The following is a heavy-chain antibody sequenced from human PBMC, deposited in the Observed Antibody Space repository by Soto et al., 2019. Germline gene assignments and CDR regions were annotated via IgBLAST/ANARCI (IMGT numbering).Heavy chain of an antibody. CDR2: TYYRSKWYK. CDR3: VRTVGWLDP. CDR1: GDSVSSNSAA. V-gene: IGHV6-1*01. D-gene: IGHD2-15*01. Sequence: QVQLQQSGPRLVKPSQSLSLTCAISGDSVSSNSAAWNWIRQSPSRGLEWLGRTYYRSKWYKEYAASVKSRITINPDTSKNQFSLQLNSVSPEDTAVYYGVRTVGWLDPWGQGTLVTVSS. J-gene: IGHJ5*02.